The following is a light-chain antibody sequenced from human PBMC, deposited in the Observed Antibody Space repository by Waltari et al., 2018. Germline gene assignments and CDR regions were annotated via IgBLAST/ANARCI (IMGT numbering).Light chain of an antibody. J-gene: IGKJ1*01. CDR1: QGISSY. V-gene: IGKV1-8*01. CDR3: QQYYSYSWT. CDR2: AAS. Sequence: AIRMTQSPSSLSASTGDRVTITSRARQGISSYLAGYQQKPGKAPKLLIYAASTLQSGVPSRFSGSGSGTDFTLTISCLQSEDFATYYCQQYYSYSWTFGQGTKVEIK.